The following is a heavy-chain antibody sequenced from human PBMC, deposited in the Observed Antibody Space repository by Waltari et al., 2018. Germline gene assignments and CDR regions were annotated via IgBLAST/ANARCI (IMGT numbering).Heavy chain of an antibody. CDR2: VSSDGSIT. CDR3: AREIGYSGALDY. CDR1: GFTFSNYA. V-gene: IGHV3-30*15. J-gene: IGHJ4*02. Sequence: QVQLVESGGGVVQPGRSLRLSCAASGFTFSNYAMQWVRQATGKGLDWVAVVSSDGSITYYAESVKGRFTISRDNSKNTVYLQMSSLRAEDTGIYYCAREIGYSGALDYWGLGDLVTVSS. D-gene: IGHD2-15*01.